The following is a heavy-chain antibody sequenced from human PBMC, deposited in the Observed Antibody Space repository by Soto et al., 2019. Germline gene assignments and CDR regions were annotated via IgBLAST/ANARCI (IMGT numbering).Heavy chain of an antibody. D-gene: IGHD3-10*01. CDR1: GFTFSSYA. Sequence: GGSLRLSCAASGFTFSSYAMSWVRQAPGKGLEWVSAISGSGGSTYYADSVKGRFTISRDNSKNTLYLQMNSLRAEDTAVYYSAKDTTMVRGAKIGGPFRYWGQGNLVTVS. CDR2: ISGSGGST. CDR3: AKDTTMVRGAKIGGPFRY. V-gene: IGHV3-23*01. J-gene: IGHJ4*02.